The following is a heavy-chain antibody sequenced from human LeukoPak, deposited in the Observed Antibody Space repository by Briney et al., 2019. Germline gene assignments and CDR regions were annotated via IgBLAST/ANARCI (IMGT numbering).Heavy chain of an antibody. CDR3: ARGPVGYCSSTSCYYFDY. CDR2: ISSSSSYI. V-gene: IGHV3-21*01. CDR1: GFTFSSYS. D-gene: IGHD2-2*01. J-gene: IGHJ4*02. Sequence: GGSLRLSCAASGFTFSSYSMNWVRQAPGKGLEWVSSISSSSSYIYYADSVKGRFTISRDNAKNSLYLQTNSLRAEDTAVYYCARGPVGYCSSTSCYYFDYWGQGTLVTVSS.